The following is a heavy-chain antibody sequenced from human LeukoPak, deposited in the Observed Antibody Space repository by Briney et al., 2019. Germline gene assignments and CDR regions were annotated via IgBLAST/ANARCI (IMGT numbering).Heavy chain of an antibody. CDR2: IYTSGST. J-gene: IGHJ4*02. Sequence: SSETLSLTCTVSGGSITTNYWSWIRQTAGRGLEWIGRIYTSGSTNYNPSLKSRVTMSVDTSKNQFSLKLTSVTAADTAVYYCARVKEGIGYFDYWGQGTLVTVSS. CDR1: GGSITTNY. D-gene: IGHD2-15*01. V-gene: IGHV4-4*07. CDR3: ARVKEGIGYFDY.